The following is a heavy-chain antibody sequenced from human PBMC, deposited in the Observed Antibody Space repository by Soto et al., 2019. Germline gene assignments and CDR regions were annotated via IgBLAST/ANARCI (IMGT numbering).Heavy chain of an antibody. D-gene: IGHD6-6*01. Sequence: GASVKVSCKASGYTSTSFGITWVRQAPGQDLEWMGWISAYNGDTNYAPRLQGRVTMTTDTSTSTVYMELKNLKSDDTAVYYCARDQEYSTSGLYWFDLWGQGTLVTVSS. CDR3: ARDQEYSTSGLYWFDL. V-gene: IGHV1-18*04. CDR2: ISAYNGDT. CDR1: GYTSTSFG. J-gene: IGHJ5*02.